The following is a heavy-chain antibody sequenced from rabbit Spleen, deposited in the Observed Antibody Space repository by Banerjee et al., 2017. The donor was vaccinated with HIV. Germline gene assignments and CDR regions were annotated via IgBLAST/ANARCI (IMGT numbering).Heavy chain of an antibody. CDR1: GFSFTSSDY. J-gene: IGHJ4*01. CDR3: ARDGDLSDYYFDL. Sequence: QSLEESGGDLVKPGGTLTLTCTASGFSFTSSDYMCWVRQAPGKGLEWISCIAGGSSAFTYSATWARGRFTVSKASSTTLTLQMTSLTAADTATYFCARDGDLSDYYFDLWGQGTLVTVS. CDR2: IAGGSSAFT. V-gene: IGHV1S40*01. D-gene: IGHD2-1*01.